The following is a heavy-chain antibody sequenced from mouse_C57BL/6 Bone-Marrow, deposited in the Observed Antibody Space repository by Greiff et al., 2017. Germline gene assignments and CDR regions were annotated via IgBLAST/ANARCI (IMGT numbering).Heavy chain of an antibody. V-gene: IGHV5-4*01. CDR2: ISDGGSYT. CDR3: ARDQNAMDY. Sequence: EVHLVESGGGLVKPGGSLKLSCAASGFTFSSYAMSWVRQTPEKRLEWVATISDGGSYTYYPDNVKGRFTISRDNAKNNLYLQMSHLQSEDTAMYYCARDQNAMDYWGQGTSVTVSS. CDR1: GFTFSSYA. J-gene: IGHJ4*01.